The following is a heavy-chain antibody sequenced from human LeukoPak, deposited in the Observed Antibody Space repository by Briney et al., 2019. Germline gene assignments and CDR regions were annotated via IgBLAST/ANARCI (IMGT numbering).Heavy chain of an antibody. V-gene: IGHV1-69*06. CDR1: GGTFSSYA. J-gene: IGHJ4*02. CDR2: IIPIFGTA. CDR3: AKDIIRGAGGISSARGVYYFDY. Sequence: ASVKVSCKASGGTFSSYAISWVRQAPGQGLEWMGGIIPIFGTANYAQKFQGRVTITADKSTSTAYMELSSLRSEDTAVYYCAKDIIRGAGGISSARGVYYFDYWGQGTLVTVSS. D-gene: IGHD3-10*01.